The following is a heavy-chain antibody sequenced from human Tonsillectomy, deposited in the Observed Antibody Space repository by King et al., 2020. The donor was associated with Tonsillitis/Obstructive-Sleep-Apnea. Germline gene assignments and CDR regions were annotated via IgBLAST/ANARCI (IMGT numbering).Heavy chain of an antibody. CDR3: ARRQTNWYYDILTGHADY. J-gene: IGHJ4*02. Sequence: VQLVESGGGVVQPGRSLRLSCAASGFTFSSYSMHWVRQAPGKGLEWVAVISYDGGNKYYADSVKGRFTISRDNSKNTLYLQMNSLRPDDTAVYYCARRQTNWYYDILTGHADYWGQGTLVTVSS. D-gene: IGHD3-9*01. CDR1: GFTFSSYS. V-gene: IGHV3-30*04. CDR2: ISYDGGNK.